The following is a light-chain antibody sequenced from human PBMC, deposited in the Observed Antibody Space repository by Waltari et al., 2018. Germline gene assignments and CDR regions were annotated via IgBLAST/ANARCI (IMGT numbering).Light chain of an antibody. CDR1: QSVSSSY. CDR2: SAS. V-gene: IGKV3-20*01. J-gene: IGKJ2*03. Sequence: EIVLTLSPGTLSLSPGEGATLSCRASQSVSSSYLSWYQQKPGQAPRLLIYSASNRATDIPDRFTGSGSGTDFTLTINRLEPEDFAVYYCQQYGNSRGSFGQGTKLEIK. CDR3: QQYGNSRGS.